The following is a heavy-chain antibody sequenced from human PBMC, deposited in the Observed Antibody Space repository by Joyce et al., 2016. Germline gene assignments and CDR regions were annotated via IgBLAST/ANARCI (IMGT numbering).Heavy chain of an antibody. D-gene: IGHD3-10*01. J-gene: IGHJ4*02. V-gene: IGHV4-39*01. Sequence: QLQLQESGPGLVKPSTTLSLTCTDSGDSVTNSPYYWGWLRQSPGKGLEWLGSVYFSGGPYYNPSLKSRVSIVVDTSKDQISLQLTSVTAADTAIYFCARRASFTYGSADYDYWGQGTQVTVSS. CDR3: ARRASFTYGSADYDY. CDR1: GDSVTNSPYY. CDR2: VYFSGGP.